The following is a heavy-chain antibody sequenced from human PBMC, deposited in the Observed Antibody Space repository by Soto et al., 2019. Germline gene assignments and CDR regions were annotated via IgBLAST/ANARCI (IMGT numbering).Heavy chain of an antibody. CDR2: ISWNGGTT. CDR3: ARDVDADLRTDFDY. CDR1: GFTFDEYA. J-gene: IGHJ4*02. V-gene: IGHV3-9*01. Sequence: PGGSLRLSCAASGFTFDEYAIHWVRRVPGKGLEWVSGISWNGGTTGYADSVKGRFTISRDNAQNSLYLQMSSLRVEDTAFYYCARDVDADLRTDFDYWGRGTLVTVSS.